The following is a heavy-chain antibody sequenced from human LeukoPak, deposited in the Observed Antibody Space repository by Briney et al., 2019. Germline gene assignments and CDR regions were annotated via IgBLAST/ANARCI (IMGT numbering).Heavy chain of an antibody. J-gene: IGHJ6*03. V-gene: IGHV1-2*06. CDR1: GYTFTGYY. CDR2: INPNSGGT. CDR3: ARTARRAVAGTGYYYYYMDV. D-gene: IGHD6-19*01. Sequence: ASVKVSCKAAGYTFTGYYMHWVRQAPGQGLEWMGRINPNSGGTNYAQKFQGRVTMTRDTSISTAYMELSRVRSDDTAVYYCARTARRAVAGTGYYYYYMDVWGKGTTVTVSS.